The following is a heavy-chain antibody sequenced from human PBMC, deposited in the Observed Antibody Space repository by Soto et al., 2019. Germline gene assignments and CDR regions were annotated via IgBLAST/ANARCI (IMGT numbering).Heavy chain of an antibody. CDR1: GFTFSNYW. J-gene: IGHJ4*02. CDR3: AKCESAVRGTY. D-gene: IGHD6-19*01. CDR2: IKPDGSEG. V-gene: IGHV3-7*01. Sequence: PGGSLRLSCAASGFTFSNYWMSWVRQAPGKGLECVANIKPDGSEGYYVDSVKGRFTISRDNAKNSLYLQLNSLRAEDTAVYYCAKCESAVRGTYWGQGALVTVSS.